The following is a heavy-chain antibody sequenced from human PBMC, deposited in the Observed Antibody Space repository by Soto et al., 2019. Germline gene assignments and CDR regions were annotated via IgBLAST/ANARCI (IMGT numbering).Heavy chain of an antibody. CDR2: TYSGGTT. D-gene: IGHD1-26*01. CDR3: ARKLSGAVQGWAYGMDV. Sequence: EVHLVESGGGLMQPGGSLRLSCAASGFTVSSYNMIWVRQAPVKGLEWVSVTYSGGTTQYADSVKGRFTVSRDNSKNTLYLQMSSLGDDDTAVYYCARKLSGAVQGWAYGMDVWGRGTTVTVSS. J-gene: IGHJ6*02. V-gene: IGHV3-53*02. CDR1: GFTVSSYN.